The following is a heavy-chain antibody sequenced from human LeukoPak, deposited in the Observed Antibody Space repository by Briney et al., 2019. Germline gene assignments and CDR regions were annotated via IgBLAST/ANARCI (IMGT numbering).Heavy chain of an antibody. D-gene: IGHD3-22*01. Sequence: SQTLSLTCTVSGGSISSGSYYWSWIRQPAGKGLEWIGRIYTSGSTNYNPSRKSRVTISVDTSKNQFSLKLSSVTGADTAVYYCAGERQYYYDSSGYYPYWGQGTLVTFSS. CDR3: AGERQYYYDSSGYYPY. CDR2: IYTSGST. CDR1: GGSISSGSYY. V-gene: IGHV4-61*02. J-gene: IGHJ4*02.